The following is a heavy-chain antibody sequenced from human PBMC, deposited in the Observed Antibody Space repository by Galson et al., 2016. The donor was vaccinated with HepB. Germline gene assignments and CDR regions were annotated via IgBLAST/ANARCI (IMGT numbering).Heavy chain of an antibody. J-gene: IGHJ6*02. CDR3: ARDPEKCKVNHYYYYTMDV. CDR1: GYTFTNYY. Sequence: SVKVSCKASGYTFTNYYIHWVRQVPGQGLEWMGRINPNRGATLYVQNFQGRVTVTRDTSISTAYMELSGLRFDDTAVYYCARDPEKCKVNHYYYYTMDVWGQGTTVTVTS. CDR2: INPNRGAT. V-gene: IGHV1-2*06. D-gene: IGHD1-14*01.